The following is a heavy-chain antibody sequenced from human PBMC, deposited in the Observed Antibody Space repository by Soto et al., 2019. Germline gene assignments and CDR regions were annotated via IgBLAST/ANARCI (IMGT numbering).Heavy chain of an antibody. CDR2: IYYSGST. V-gene: IGHV4-59*01. J-gene: IGHJ6*02. Sequence: SETLSLTCTVSGGSISSYYWSWIRQPPGKGLEWIGYIYYSGSTNYNPSLKSRVTISADTSKNQVVLTMTNMDPVDTATYYCAHANRKVYCSSTSCYHYYYYGMDVWGQGTTVTVSS. D-gene: IGHD2-2*01. CDR3: AHANRKVYCSSTSCYHYYYYGMDV. CDR1: GGSISSYY.